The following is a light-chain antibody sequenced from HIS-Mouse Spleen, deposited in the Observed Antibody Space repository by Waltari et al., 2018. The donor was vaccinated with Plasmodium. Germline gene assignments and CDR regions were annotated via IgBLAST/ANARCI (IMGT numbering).Light chain of an antibody. V-gene: IGLV2-11*01. J-gene: IGLJ3*02. Sequence: QSALTQPRSVSGSPGQSVPISCTGPSSDVGGYNSVSWYQQHPGKAPKLMIYDVSKRPSGVPDRFSGSKSGNTASLTISGLQAEDEADYYCCSYAGSYTWVFGGGTKLTVL. CDR3: CSYAGSYTWV. CDR1: SSDVGGYNS. CDR2: DVS.